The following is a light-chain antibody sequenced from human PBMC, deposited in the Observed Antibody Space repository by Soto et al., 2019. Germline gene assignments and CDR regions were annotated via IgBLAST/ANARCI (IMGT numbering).Light chain of an antibody. CDR3: QQTYNTPQT. Sequence: DILMTQSPSSLSASVGDRVTVTCRASQYSSNYLNWYQQKPGKAPKLLIYAASSLQSGAPSRFSGSGSGADFTLTINSLQAEDFATYYCQQTYNTPQTFGQGTTVEIE. CDR2: AAS. CDR1: QYSSNY. J-gene: IGKJ1*01. V-gene: IGKV1-39*01.